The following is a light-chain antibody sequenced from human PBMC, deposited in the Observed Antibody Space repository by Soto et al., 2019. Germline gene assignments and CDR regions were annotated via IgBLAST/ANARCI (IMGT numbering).Light chain of an antibody. CDR3: QQRSKWRT. Sequence: IVMTQSPDTLSVSPGERATLSCRASQSITEKVVWYQQKPGQAPRLLIYDASKRATGIPARFSGSGFGTDFTLTISSLEPEDFAVYYCQQRSKWRTFGQGTKVDIK. CDR1: QSITEK. J-gene: IGKJ1*01. V-gene: IGKV3-11*01. CDR2: DAS.